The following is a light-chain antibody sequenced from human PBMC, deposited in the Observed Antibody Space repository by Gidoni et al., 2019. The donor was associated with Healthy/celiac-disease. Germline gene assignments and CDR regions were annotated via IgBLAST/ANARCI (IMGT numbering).Light chain of an antibody. CDR2: GAS. CDR3: QQYGSSLT. J-gene: IGKJ4*01. V-gene: IGKV3-20*01. Sequence: EIVLTQSPGTLSLSPGERATLSCRASQSVSSSYLAWYQQKPGQAPRLLIYGASSRATGIPDRFSGSGSGTDFTLTISRLEPEDFAVYYCQQYGSSLTSXGXTKVEIK. CDR1: QSVSSSY.